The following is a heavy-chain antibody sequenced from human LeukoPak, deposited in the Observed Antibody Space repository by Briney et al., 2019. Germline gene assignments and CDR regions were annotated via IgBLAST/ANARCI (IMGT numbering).Heavy chain of an antibody. CDR1: GFTFSSYA. CDR2: ISGSGGST. J-gene: IGHJ4*02. D-gene: IGHD3-22*01. V-gene: IGHV3-23*01. CDR3: ASITMIVVAQGPFDY. Sequence: GGSLRLSCAASGFTFSSYAMSWVRQAPGKGLEWVSAISGSGGSTYYADSVKGRFTISRDNSKNTLYLQMNSLRAEDTAVYYCASITMIVVAQGPFDYWGQGTLDTVSS.